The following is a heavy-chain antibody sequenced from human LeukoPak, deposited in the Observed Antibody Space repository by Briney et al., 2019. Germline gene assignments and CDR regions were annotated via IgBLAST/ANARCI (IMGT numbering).Heavy chain of an antibody. J-gene: IGHJ6*02. V-gene: IGHV3-30*18. CDR1: GFTFSSYG. CDR3: AKEGLHYDILTGSIYYYGMDV. Sequence: PGGSLRLSCAASGFTFSSYGMHWVRQAPGKGLEWVAVISYDGSNIYYADSVKGRSTISRDNSKNTLYLQMNSLRAEDTAVYYCAKEGLHYDILTGSIYYYGMDVWGQGTTVTVSS. D-gene: IGHD3-9*01. CDR2: ISYDGSNI.